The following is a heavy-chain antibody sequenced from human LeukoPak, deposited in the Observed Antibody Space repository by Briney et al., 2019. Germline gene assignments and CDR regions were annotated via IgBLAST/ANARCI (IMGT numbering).Heavy chain of an antibody. CDR3: AKGPWGELLREYFDY. V-gene: IGHV3-23*01. Sequence: GGSLRLSCAASGFTVSSNYMSWVRQAPGKGLEWVSAISGSGGSTYYADSVKGRFTISRDNSKNTLYLQMNSLRAEDTAVYYCAKGPWGELLREYFDYWGQGTLVTVSS. CDR2: ISGSGGST. CDR1: GFTVSSNY. J-gene: IGHJ4*02. D-gene: IGHD1-26*01.